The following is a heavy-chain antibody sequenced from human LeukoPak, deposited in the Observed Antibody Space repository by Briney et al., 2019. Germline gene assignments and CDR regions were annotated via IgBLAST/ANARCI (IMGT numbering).Heavy chain of an antibody. J-gene: IGHJ4*02. CDR3: TKVASTGFIAYYFGY. CDR1: GFTFGNYG. CDR2: ISWNSGSI. Sequence: GGSLRLSCAASGFTFGNYGMHWVRQAPGKGLEWASCISWNSGSIAYADSVKGRFTISRDNSKNTLYLQMNSLRADDTAVYYCTKVASTGFIAYYFGYWGQGTLVTVSS. D-gene: IGHD3-16*02. V-gene: IGHV3-9*01.